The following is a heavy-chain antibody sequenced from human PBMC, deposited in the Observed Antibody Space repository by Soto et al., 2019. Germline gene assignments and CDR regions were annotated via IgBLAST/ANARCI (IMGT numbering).Heavy chain of an antibody. CDR3: VREEFEDGRGHFTN. CDR1: GFTFSASV. Sequence: QVLLVESGGGVVQPGGSLRLSCAASGFTFSASVMHWVRQAPGKGLKWIAILSYGAKNKYYADSVKGRSTISRDISESTLSLQMDSLRTEDTAVYYCVREEFEDGRGHFTNWGQGTLVSVSS. D-gene: IGHD3-3*01. V-gene: IGHV3-30*03. J-gene: IGHJ4*02. CDR2: LSYGAKNK.